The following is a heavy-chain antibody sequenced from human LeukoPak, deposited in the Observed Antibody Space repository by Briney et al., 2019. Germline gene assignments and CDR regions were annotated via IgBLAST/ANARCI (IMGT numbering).Heavy chain of an antibody. CDR1: GGSISGYY. D-gene: IGHD3-10*01. J-gene: IGHJ4*02. Sequence: PSETLSLTCTVSGGSISGYYWSWIRQSPGKGLEWIAYIYNSGSTNYNPSLQSRVTISVDTSKNQFSLNLSSVTAADTAVYYCARYGSGTYPRLDYWGQGTLVTVSS. CDR2: IYNSGST. CDR3: ARYGSGTYPRLDY. V-gene: IGHV4-59*08.